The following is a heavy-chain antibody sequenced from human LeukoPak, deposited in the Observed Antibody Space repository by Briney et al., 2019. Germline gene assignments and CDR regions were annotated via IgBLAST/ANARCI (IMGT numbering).Heavy chain of an antibody. Sequence: GGSLRLSCAASGFTFTTYAMHWVRQAPGKGLEWVAVISYDGSTKDYADSVKGRFTISRDNSKNTVYLQMDSLRPEDTAVCYCARARGTTGTTRIAFDIWGKGTMVTVSS. CDR1: GFTFTTYA. J-gene: IGHJ3*02. V-gene: IGHV3-30-3*01. CDR2: ISYDGSTK. CDR3: ARARGTTGTTRIAFDI. D-gene: IGHD1-1*01.